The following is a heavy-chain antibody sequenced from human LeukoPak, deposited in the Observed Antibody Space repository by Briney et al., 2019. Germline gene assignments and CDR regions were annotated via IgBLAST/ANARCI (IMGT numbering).Heavy chain of an antibody. J-gene: IGHJ1*01. Sequence: PGGSLRLSCAASGFTFSSYGMHWVRQAPGKGLEWVAVISYDGSDKYYADSVKGRFTISRDNPKNTMYLQMNSLRVEDTAVYYCAKGSGYYPEYFQHWGQGTLVTVSS. CDR2: ISYDGSDK. V-gene: IGHV3-30*18. CDR3: AKGSGYYPEYFQH. CDR1: GFTFSSYG. D-gene: IGHD3-22*01.